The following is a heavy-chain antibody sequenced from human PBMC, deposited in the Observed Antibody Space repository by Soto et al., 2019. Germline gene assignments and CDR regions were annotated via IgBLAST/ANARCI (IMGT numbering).Heavy chain of an antibody. CDR2: LGGAGAR. CDR1: GFTYRSYD. CDR3: TRASFGVGMDL. V-gene: IGHV3-13*01. Sequence: GGSLRLSCAAFGFTYRSYDMHWVRQVAGKGLEWVSSLGGAGAREYAESVKGRFVISRDNANSLYLQMDSLRAGDTAIYYCTRASFGVGMDLWGQGTPVTV. J-gene: IGHJ6*02. D-gene: IGHD3-10*01.